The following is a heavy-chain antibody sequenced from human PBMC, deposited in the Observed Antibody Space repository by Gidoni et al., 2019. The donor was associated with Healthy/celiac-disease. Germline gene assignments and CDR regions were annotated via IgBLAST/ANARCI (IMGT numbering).Heavy chain of an antibody. J-gene: IGHJ6*02. CDR3: ASPGGLPESYYYYGMDV. V-gene: IGHV5-51*01. CDR2: IYPGDCET. CDR1: GSSFSTYW. Sequence: EVQLVQSGAEVKKPGESLKISCKGSGSSFSTYWIAWVRQMPGKGLEWMGIIYPGDCETKDSPYFQGQVTISADKSISTAYRQWSSLKASDTAIYFCASPGGLPESYYYYGMDVWGQGTTVTVSS.